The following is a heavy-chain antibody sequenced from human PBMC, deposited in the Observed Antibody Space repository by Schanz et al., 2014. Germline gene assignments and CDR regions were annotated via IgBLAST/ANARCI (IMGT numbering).Heavy chain of an antibody. CDR3: AKDLGVDCGDGCFNWYFDL. CDR1: GFTFTNYA. D-gene: IGHD2-21*02. J-gene: IGHJ2*01. V-gene: IGHV3-23*04. Sequence: VQLVESGGGVVQPGRSLRLSCAASGFTFTNYAMSWVRQAPGKGLEWVSLISDSGDTAYYADSVKGRFTISRDNFKGALYLQMSSLRAEDTAVYFCAKDLGVDCGDGCFNWYFDLWGRGTLVTVSS. CDR2: ISDSGDTA.